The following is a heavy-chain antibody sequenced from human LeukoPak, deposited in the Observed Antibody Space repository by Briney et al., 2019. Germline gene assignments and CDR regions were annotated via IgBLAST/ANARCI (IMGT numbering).Heavy chain of an antibody. CDR3: ALWVAGVHFDS. D-gene: IGHD6-19*01. Sequence: SETLSLTCAVYGGSFSGYYWSWIRQPPGKGLEWIGEINHSGSTNYNPSLKSRVTISVDTSKNQFSLKLTSVTAADTAVYYCALWVAGVHFDSWGQGTLVTVSS. CDR2: INHSGST. J-gene: IGHJ4*02. CDR1: GGSFSGYY. V-gene: IGHV4-34*01.